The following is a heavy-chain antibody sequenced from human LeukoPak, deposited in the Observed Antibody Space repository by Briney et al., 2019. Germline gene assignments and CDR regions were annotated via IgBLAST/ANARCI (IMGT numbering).Heavy chain of an antibody. D-gene: IGHD6-19*01. CDR2: IDWDGDK. V-gene: IGHV2-70*11. J-gene: IGHJ4*02. CDR3: ARKGSAWNYFDY. CDR1: GFSLSTSGMC. Sequence: SGPALVKPTQTLTLTCTLSGFSLSTSGMCVSWIRQPPGKALEWLARIDWDGDKWYSTSLKTRLTISKDTSKNQVVLTMTNMDPVDTATYYCARKGSAWNYFDYWGQGALVTVSS.